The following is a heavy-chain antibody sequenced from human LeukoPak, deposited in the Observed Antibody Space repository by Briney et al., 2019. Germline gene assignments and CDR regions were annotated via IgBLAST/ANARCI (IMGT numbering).Heavy chain of an antibody. D-gene: IGHD6-13*01. CDR3: ERKVAADGFYWFDP. J-gene: IGHJ5*02. Sequence: PSETLSLTCTVSGGSISSYYWSWIRQPPGKGLVGIGYIYYSGSTNYNPSLKSRVTISVDTSKNQFSLKLSSVTAADTAVYFCERKVAADGFYWFDPWGQGTLVTVSS. CDR1: GGSISSYY. V-gene: IGHV4-59*01. CDR2: IYYSGST.